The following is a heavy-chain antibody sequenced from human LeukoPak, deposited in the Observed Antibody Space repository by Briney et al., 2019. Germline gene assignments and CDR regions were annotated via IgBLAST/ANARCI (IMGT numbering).Heavy chain of an antibody. CDR3: ASPLSGWFGFDY. D-gene: IGHD2-15*01. J-gene: IGHJ4*02. CDR1: GGTFSSYA. Sequence: SVKVSCKASGGTFSSYAISWVRQAPGQGLEWMGGIIPISGTANYAQKFQGRVTITGDKSTSTAYMELSSLRSEDTAVYYCASPLSGWFGFDYWGQGTLVTVSS. CDR2: IIPISGTA. V-gene: IGHV1-69*06.